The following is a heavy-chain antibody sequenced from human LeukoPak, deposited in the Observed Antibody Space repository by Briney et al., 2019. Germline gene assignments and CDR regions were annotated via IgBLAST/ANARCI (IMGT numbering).Heavy chain of an antibody. CDR3: PRGLRYCYGSGSYFSTSNYYYGMYV. CDR2: INHSGST. Sequence: SETLSLTCAVYGGSFSGYYWSWIRQPPGKGLEWIGEINHSGSTNYNPSLKSRVTISVDTSKNQFSLKLSSVTAADTAVYYCPRGLRYCYGSGSYFSTSNYYYGMYVWGQGTTVTVSS. CDR1: GGSFSGYY. V-gene: IGHV4-34*01. D-gene: IGHD3-10*01. J-gene: IGHJ6*02.